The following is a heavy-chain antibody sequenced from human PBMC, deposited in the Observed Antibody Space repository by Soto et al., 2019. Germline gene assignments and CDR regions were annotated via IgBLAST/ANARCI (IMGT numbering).Heavy chain of an antibody. D-gene: IGHD2-15*01. CDR1: GFTFSSYA. V-gene: IGHV3-23*01. CDR2: ISGSGGST. Sequence: GGSLRLSCAASGFTFSSYAMSWVRQAPGKGLEWVSAISGSGGSTYYADSVKGRFTISRDNSKNTLYLQMNSLRAEDTAVYYCVKQPTKGGSAFDIWGQGTMVTVSS. CDR3: VKQPTKGGSAFDI. J-gene: IGHJ3*02.